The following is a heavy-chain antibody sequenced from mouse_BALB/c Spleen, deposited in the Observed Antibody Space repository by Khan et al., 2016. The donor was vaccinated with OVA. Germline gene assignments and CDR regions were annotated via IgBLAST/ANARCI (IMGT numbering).Heavy chain of an antibody. CDR3: ARTARIKY. CDR1: GYSITSGYG. CDR2: ISYSGST. Sequence: EVQLQESGPGLVKPSQSLSLTCTVTGYSITSGYGWNWIRQFPGNKLEWMGYISYSGSTNYNPSLKSRISITRDTSKNQFFLQLNAVTTDDTATYYCARTARIKYWGQGTTLTVSS. D-gene: IGHD1-2*01. J-gene: IGHJ2*01. V-gene: IGHV3-2*02.